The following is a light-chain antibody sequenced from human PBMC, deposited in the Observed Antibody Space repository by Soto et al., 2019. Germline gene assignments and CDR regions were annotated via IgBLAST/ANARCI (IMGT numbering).Light chain of an antibody. CDR1: SSDIGNYDF. Sequence: QSVLTQPASVSGSPGQSITISCTGTSSDIGNYDFVSWYQQVPGTAPKAMIYEVSSRPSGVSNRFSGSKSGNTASLTISGLQAEDEAYYYCSSYTTSNSFIIFGGGTKLTVL. V-gene: IGLV2-14*01. J-gene: IGLJ2*01. CDR2: EVS. CDR3: SSYTTSNSFII.